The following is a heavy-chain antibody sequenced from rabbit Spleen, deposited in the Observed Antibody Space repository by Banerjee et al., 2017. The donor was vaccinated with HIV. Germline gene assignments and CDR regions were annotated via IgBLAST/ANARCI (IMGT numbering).Heavy chain of an antibody. CDR1: GFSFSSNYY. J-gene: IGHJ6*01. Sequence: QEHLKESGGGLVQPEGSLTLTCTASGFSFSSNYYMCWVRQAPGKGLELIACSYAGGSGFTYFATWAKGRFTCSKTSSTAVTLQMTRLTAADTATYFCARDTSSSFSSYGMDLWGPGTLVTVS. V-gene: IGHV1S45*01. CDR3: ARDTSSSFSSYGMDL. CDR2: SYAGGSGFT. D-gene: IGHD1-1*01.